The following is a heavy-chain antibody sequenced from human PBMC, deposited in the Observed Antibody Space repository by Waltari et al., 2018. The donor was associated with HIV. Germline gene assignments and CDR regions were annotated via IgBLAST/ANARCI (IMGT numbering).Heavy chain of an antibody. J-gene: IGHJ5*02. V-gene: IGHV4-59*01. CDR3: ARQRQQPSVAWFDP. CDR2: VYFSGST. CDR1: GGPITRYY. D-gene: IGHD6-13*01. Sequence: QVQLRESGPGLVKPSETLSLTCTVSGGPITRYYWSWIRQPPGRGLEWIGYVYFSGSTKYNPSLKSRVTISVDRSKNQFSLRVNSVTAADTAVYYCARQRQQPSVAWFDPWGQGALVTVSS.